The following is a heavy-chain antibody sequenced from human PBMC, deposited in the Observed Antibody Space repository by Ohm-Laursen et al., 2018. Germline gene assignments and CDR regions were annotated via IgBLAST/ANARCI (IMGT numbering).Heavy chain of an antibody. CDR3: TGGGRGGPNS. CDR1: GDSVSSNSAA. J-gene: IGHJ4*02. Sequence: SETLSLTCAISGDSVSSNSAAWNWIRQSPSRGLEWLGRTYYRSQWYNDYAVSVKGRITINPDTSKNQFSLRLNSVTPEDAAVYYCTGGGRGGPNSWGQGTLVTVSS. CDR2: TYYRSQWYN. D-gene: IGHD3-16*01. V-gene: IGHV6-1*01.